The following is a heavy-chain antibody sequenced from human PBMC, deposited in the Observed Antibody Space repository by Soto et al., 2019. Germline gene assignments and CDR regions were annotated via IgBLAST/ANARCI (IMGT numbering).Heavy chain of an antibody. Sequence: GGSLRLSCAASGFTLSSYAMIWVRQAPGKGLEWVSAITASGNTDYVDSVKGRFTISRDSSKNTLYLQMNGLRAEDTAIYYCAKEEWELTRPRIDSRGQGTLVTVSS. CDR2: ITASGNT. CDR1: GFTLSSYA. CDR3: AKEEWELTRPRIDS. V-gene: IGHV3-23*01. J-gene: IGHJ4*02. D-gene: IGHD1-26*01.